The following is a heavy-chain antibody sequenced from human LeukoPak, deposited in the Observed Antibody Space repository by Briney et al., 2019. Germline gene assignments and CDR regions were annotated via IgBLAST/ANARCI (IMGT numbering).Heavy chain of an antibody. D-gene: IGHD5-24*01. Sequence: QPGGSLRLSCTASGFTVSSNCISWVRQAPGKGLEWVSLIYSVGDTYYADSVKGRFTISRDNSKNTLYLQMNSLRAEDTAVYYCARAPRGRDGYNPYYLDYWGQGTLVTFSS. J-gene: IGHJ4*02. CDR2: IYSVGDT. V-gene: IGHV3-53*01. CDR3: ARAPRGRDGYNPYYLDY. CDR1: GFTVSSNC.